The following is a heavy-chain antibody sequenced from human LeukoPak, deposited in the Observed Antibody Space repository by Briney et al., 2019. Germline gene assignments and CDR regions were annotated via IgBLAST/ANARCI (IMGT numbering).Heavy chain of an antibody. D-gene: IGHD3-22*01. CDR1: GFTFSSYG. V-gene: IGHV3-30*02. CDR3: AKPPVYYDSSPFDY. Sequence: GGSLRLSCAASGFTFSSYGMHWVRQAPGKGLEWVAFIRYDGSNKYYADSVKGRFTISRDSSKNTLYLQMNSLRAEDTAVYYCAKPPVYYDSSPFDYWGQGTLVTVSS. J-gene: IGHJ4*02. CDR2: IRYDGSNK.